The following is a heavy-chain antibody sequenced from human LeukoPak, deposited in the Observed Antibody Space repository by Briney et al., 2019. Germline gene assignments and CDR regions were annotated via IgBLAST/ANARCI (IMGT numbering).Heavy chain of an antibody. Sequence: SETLSLTXTVSGGSISSYYWSWIRQPPGKGLEWIGYIYYSGSTNYNPSLKSRVTISVDTSKNQFSLKLSSVTAADTAVYYCARGLDYGGNSDYWGQGTLVTVSS. CDR3: ARGLDYGGNSDY. V-gene: IGHV4-59*01. D-gene: IGHD4-23*01. CDR2: IYYSGST. J-gene: IGHJ4*02. CDR1: GGSISSYY.